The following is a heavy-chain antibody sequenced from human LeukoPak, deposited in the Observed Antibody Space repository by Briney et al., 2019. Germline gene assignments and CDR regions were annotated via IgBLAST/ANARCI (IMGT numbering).Heavy chain of an antibody. D-gene: IGHD6-6*01. V-gene: IGHV4-30-2*01. CDR1: GGSISSGGYY. J-gene: IGHJ5*02. CDR2: IYHSGST. CDR3: ATDGAGQLVLDP. Sequence: PSETLSLTCTVSGGSISSGGYYWSWIRQPPGKGLEWIGYIYHSGSTYYNPSLKSRVTISVDRSKNQFSLKLSSVTAADTAVYYCATDGAGQLVLDPWGQGTLVTVSS.